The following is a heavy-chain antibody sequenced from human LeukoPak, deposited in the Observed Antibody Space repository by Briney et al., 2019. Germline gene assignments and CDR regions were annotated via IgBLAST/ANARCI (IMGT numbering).Heavy chain of an antibody. V-gene: IGHV1-8*01. CDR2: TNPNSGNT. CDR1: GYTLTSYD. J-gene: IGHJ4*02. D-gene: IGHD6-6*01. CDR3: ARARSSIAAFY. Sequence: ASVKVSCKASGYTLTSYDINWVRQATGQGLEWMGWTNPNSGNTGYAQKFQGRVTMTRNTSISTAYMELSSLRSEDTAVYYCARARSSIAAFYWGQGTLVTVSS.